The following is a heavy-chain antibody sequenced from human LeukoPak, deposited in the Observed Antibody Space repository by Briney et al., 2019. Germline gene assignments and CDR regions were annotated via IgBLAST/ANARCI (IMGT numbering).Heavy chain of an antibody. Sequence: SETLSLTCTVPGGSISSYYWSWIRQPAGKGLEWIGRIYTSGSTNYNPSLKSRVTMSVDTSKNQFSLKLSSVTAADTAVYYCARGHPITMVRGVIITDWFDPWGQGTLVTVSS. J-gene: IGHJ5*02. CDR3: ARGHPITMVRGVIITDWFDP. V-gene: IGHV4-4*07. D-gene: IGHD3-10*01. CDR2: IYTSGST. CDR1: GGSISSYY.